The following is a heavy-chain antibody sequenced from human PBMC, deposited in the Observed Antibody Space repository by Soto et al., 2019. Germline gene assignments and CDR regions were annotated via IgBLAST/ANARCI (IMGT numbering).Heavy chain of an antibody. D-gene: IGHD3-22*01. V-gene: IGHV3-72*01. CDR3: ARDGDYYSDY. CDR2: SRNKANSYTS. CDR1: GFTFSDHY. Sequence: VQLVEAGGGLGQPAGALRLSCVVSGFTFSDHYMYWVRQAPGKGVEGVGRSRNKANSYTSEYAASVKGRFTTSRDDSKTSLYLQINSRKAETTAVYYGARDGDYYSDYWGQGTPVTVSS. J-gene: IGHJ4*02.